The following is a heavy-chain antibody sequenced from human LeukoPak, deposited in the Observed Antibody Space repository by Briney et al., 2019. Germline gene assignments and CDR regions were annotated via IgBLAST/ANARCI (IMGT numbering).Heavy chain of an antibody. J-gene: IGHJ4*02. Sequence: ASVKVSCKTSGYTFTSYAISWVRQAPGQGLEWMGWISGYNGHTYSAQKFQGRLTMTTDTSTSTADMELGGLTSDDTAVFYCARGFSANYYDYWGQGTLVTVSS. CDR3: ARGFSANYYDY. CDR2: ISGYNGHT. CDR1: GYTFTSYA. D-gene: IGHD1-26*01. V-gene: IGHV1-18*01.